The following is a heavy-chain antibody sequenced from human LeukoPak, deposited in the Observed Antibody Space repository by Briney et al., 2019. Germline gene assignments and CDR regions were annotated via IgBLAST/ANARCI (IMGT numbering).Heavy chain of an antibody. CDR2: ISSNGGST. D-gene: IGHD3-3*01. CDR3: ARGGPPYDFWSGPRFDY. Sequence: GGSLRLSCAASGFTFSSYAMHWVRQAPGKGLEYVSAISSNGGSTYYANSVKGRFTISRDNSKNTLYLQMGSLRAEDMAVYYCARGGPPYDFWSGPRFDYWGQGTLVTVSS. CDR1: GFTFSSYA. J-gene: IGHJ4*02. V-gene: IGHV3-64*01.